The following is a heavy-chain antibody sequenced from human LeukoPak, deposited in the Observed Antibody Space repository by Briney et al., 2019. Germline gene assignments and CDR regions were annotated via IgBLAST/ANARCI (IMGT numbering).Heavy chain of an antibody. D-gene: IGHD2-2*01. V-gene: IGHV3-53*01. CDR1: GFTVSSNY. J-gene: IGHJ3*02. CDR2: IYSGGST. CDR3: ATFPYCSSTSCLNDAFDI. Sequence: GGSLRLSCAASGFTVSSNYMSWVRQAPGKGLEWVSVIYSGGSTYYADSVKGRFTISRDNSKNTLYLQMNSLRAEDTAVYYCATFPYCSSTSCLNDAFDIWGQGTMVTVSS.